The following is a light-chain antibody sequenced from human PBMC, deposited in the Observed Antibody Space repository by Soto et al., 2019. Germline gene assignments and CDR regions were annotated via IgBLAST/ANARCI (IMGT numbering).Light chain of an antibody. CDR3: QQYTSYSRT. J-gene: IGKJ1*01. CDR2: KAS. CDR1: QSISSW. V-gene: IGKV1-5*03. Sequence: DIQITQSPSTLSASVGDSVTITCRSSQSISSWLAWYQQKPGKVPNLLIYKASTLESGVPPRFSGSGSGTEFTLTIDSLQPDDFATYYCQQYTSYSRTFGQGTKVDIK.